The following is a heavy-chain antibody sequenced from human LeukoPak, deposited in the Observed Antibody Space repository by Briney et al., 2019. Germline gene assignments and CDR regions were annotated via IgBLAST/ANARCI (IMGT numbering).Heavy chain of an antibody. D-gene: IGHD6-19*01. CDR1: GGSISSGGYS. CDR3: ARDSPYSSNAFDI. Sequence: PSETLSLTCAVSGGSISSGGYSWSWIRQPPGKGLEWIGHIYHSGSTYYNPSLKSRVTISVDRSKNQFSLKLSSVTAADTAVYYCARDSPYSSNAFDIWGQGTMVTVSS. V-gene: IGHV4-30-2*01. CDR2: IYHSGST. J-gene: IGHJ3*02.